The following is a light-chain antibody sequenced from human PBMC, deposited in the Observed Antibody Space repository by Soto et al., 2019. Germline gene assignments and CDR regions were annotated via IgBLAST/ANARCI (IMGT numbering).Light chain of an antibody. CDR1: SSDVGGYDY. V-gene: IGLV2-14*01. J-gene: IGLJ2*01. CDR3: SSYTSSSTVV. CDR2: DVS. Sequence: QSALTQPASVSGSPGQSITISCTGTSSDVGGYDYVSWYQQHPGKAPKLMIYDVSYRPSGVSNRFSGSKSGNTASLTISGLQAEDEADYYSSSYTSSSTVVFGGGTQLTVL.